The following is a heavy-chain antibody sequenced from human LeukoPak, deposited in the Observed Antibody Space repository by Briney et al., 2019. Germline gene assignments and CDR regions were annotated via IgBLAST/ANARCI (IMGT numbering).Heavy chain of an antibody. CDR2: IYYSGST. D-gene: IGHD3-16*01. CDR1: GGSISSYY. Sequence: SETLSLTCTVSGGSISSYYWSWIRQPPGKGLEWIGYIYYSGSTNYNPSLKSRVTISVDTSKNQFSLRLSSVTAADTAVYYCARGGGGYMDVWGKGTTVTVSS. CDR3: ARGGGGYMDV. J-gene: IGHJ6*03. V-gene: IGHV4-59*01.